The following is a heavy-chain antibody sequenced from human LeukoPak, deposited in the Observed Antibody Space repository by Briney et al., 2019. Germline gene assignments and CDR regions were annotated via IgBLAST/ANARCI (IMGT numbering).Heavy chain of an antibody. CDR1: GGSFSGYY. CDR2: INHSGST. J-gene: IGHJ4*02. D-gene: IGHD5-12*01. CDR3: ARDRRYSGYALDY. V-gene: IGHV4-34*01. Sequence: PSETLSLTCAVYGGSFSGYYWSWIRQPPGKGLEWIGEINHSGSTNYNPSFKSRVTISVDTSKNQFSLKLSSVTAADTAVYYCARDRRYSGYALDYWGQGTLVTVSS.